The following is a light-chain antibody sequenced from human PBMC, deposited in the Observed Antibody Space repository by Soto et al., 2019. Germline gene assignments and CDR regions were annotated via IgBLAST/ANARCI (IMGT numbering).Light chain of an antibody. V-gene: IGLV2-23*02. CDR1: SNDVGGYDL. CDR3: CSFAGGATFV. CDR2: EAT. J-gene: IGLJ2*01. Sequence: ALTQPASVSGSPGQSITISGTGTSNDVGGYDLVSWYQHHPGKAPKLIIYEATKRPSGVSDRFSGSKSGNTASLTISALQAEDEADYSCCSFAGGATFVLGGGTK.